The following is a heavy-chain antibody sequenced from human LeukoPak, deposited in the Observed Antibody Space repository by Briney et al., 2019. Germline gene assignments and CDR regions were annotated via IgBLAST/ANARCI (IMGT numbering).Heavy chain of an antibody. CDR3: ARWVNYYDSSGYRYYYYMDV. V-gene: IGHV4-34*01. Sequence: SETLSLTCAVYGGSFSGYYWSWIRQPPGKGLEWIGEINHSGSTNYNPSLKSRVTISVDTSKNQFSLKLSSVTAADTAVYYCARWVNYYDSSGYRYYYYMDVWGKGTTVTISS. J-gene: IGHJ6*03. CDR1: GGSFSGYY. CDR2: INHSGST. D-gene: IGHD3-22*01.